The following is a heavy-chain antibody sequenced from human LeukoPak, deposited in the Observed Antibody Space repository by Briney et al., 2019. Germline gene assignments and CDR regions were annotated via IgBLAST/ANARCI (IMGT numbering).Heavy chain of an antibody. CDR3: ARMAVDNWFDP. V-gene: IGHV4-59*01. CDR1: GGSISRYY. Sequence: SETLSLTCTVSGGSISRYYWTWIRQPPEKGLEWIGYIHYSGNTNCNPSLESRVTISVDTSKNQFSLKLSSVTAVDTAVYYCARMAVDNWFDPWGQGTLVTVSS. J-gene: IGHJ5*02. D-gene: IGHD6-19*01. CDR2: IHYSGNT.